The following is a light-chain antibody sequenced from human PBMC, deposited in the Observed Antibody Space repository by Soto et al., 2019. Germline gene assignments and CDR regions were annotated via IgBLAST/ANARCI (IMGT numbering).Light chain of an antibody. CDR3: ESYDSSLSAWV. J-gene: IGLJ3*02. CDR1: SANIGAGYD. Sequence: QSVPTQPPSVSGAPGQRVTISCTGSSANIGAGYDVHWYQQLPGAAPKLLIFDYINRPSGVTARFSGSKSGTSASLAITGLQAEDEADYSCESYDSSLSAWVFGGGSKVTVL. CDR2: DYI. V-gene: IGLV1-40*01.